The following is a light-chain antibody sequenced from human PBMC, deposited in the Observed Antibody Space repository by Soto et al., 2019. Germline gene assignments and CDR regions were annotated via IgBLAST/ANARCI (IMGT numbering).Light chain of an antibody. CDR1: SSNIGAGYD. V-gene: IGLV1-40*01. CDR3: QSYDSSLSGYV. J-gene: IGLJ1*01. Sequence: QSALTQPPSVSGAPGQRVTISCTGSSSNIGAGYDVHWYQQLPGTAPKLLIYGNSNRPSGVPDRFSGSKPGTSASLAITGLQAEDEADYYCQSYDSSLSGYVFGTGTRSPS. CDR2: GNS.